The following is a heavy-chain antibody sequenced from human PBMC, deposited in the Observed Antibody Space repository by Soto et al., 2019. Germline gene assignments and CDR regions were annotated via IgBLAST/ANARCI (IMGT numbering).Heavy chain of an antibody. CDR3: AGGGVRGVITRTRDYYGMDV. V-gene: IGHV5-51*01. Sequence: PGESLKISCKGSGYSFTSYWIGWVRQMPGKGLEWLWIIYPGDSVTRYSPSFQGQVTISADKSISTAYLQWSSLKASDTAMYYCAGGGVRGVITRTRDYYGMDVWGQGTTVTVSS. CDR1: GYSFTSYW. J-gene: IGHJ6*02. CDR2: IYPGDSVT. D-gene: IGHD3-10*01.